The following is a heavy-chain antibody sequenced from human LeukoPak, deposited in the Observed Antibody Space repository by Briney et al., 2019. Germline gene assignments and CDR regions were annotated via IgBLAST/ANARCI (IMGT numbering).Heavy chain of an antibody. CDR1: GGTFSSYA. CDR2: IIPILGIA. D-gene: IGHD3-10*01. V-gene: IGHV1-69*04. Sequence: GASVTVSCKASGGTFSSYAISWVRQAPGQGLEWMGRIIPILGIANYAQKFQGRVTITADKSMSTAYMELSSLRSEDTAVYYCARGMVRGVMEYWGQGTLATVSS. J-gene: IGHJ4*02. CDR3: ARGMVRGVMEY.